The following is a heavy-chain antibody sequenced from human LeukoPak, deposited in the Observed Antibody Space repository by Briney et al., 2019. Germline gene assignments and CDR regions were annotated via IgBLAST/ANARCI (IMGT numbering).Heavy chain of an antibody. V-gene: IGHV4-59*01. Sequence: SETLSLTCTVSSGSINNYYWSWLRQSPGKGLEWIGKIYYSGSTNYNPSLKSRVTISVDTSKNQFSLKLSSVTAADTAVYYCASTSNYGGLYYFDYWGQGTLVTVSS. D-gene: IGHD4-23*01. CDR2: IYYSGST. J-gene: IGHJ4*02. CDR1: SGSINNYY. CDR3: ASTSNYGGLYYFDY.